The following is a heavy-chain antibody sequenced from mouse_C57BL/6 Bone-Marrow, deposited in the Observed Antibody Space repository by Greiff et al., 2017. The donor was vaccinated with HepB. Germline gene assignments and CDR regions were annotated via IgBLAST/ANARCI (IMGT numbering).Heavy chain of an antibody. Sequence: QVHVKQSGAELARPGASVKLSCKASGYTFTSYGISWVKQRTGQGLEWIGEIYPRSGNTYYNEKFKGKATLTADKSSSTAYMELRSLTSEDSAVYFCARRPLTYGNYVNYYAMDYWGQGTSVTVSS. CDR3: ARRPLTYGNYVNYYAMDY. CDR2: IYPRSGNT. V-gene: IGHV1-81*01. CDR1: GYTFTSYG. D-gene: IGHD2-1*01. J-gene: IGHJ4*01.